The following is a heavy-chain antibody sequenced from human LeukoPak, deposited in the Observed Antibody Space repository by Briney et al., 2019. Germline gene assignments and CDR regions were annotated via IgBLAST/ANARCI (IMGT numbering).Heavy chain of an antibody. D-gene: IGHD6-13*01. CDR3: ARHGYKSSWYPYAFDI. V-gene: IGHV4-59*08. J-gene: IGHJ3*02. CDR2: IYHSGST. CDR1: GSSIYSYY. Sequence: PSETLSLTCTVSGSSIYSYYWSWIRQPPGKELEWIGYIYHSGSTKYNSSLKNRVTISVDTSETQFSLRLSSVTSADTAVYYCARHGYKSSWYPYAFDIWGQGTMVTVSS.